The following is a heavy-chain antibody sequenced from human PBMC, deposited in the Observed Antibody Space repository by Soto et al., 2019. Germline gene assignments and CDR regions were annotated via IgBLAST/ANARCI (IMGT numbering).Heavy chain of an antibody. Sequence: QVQLQESGPGLVKPSGTLSLTCAVSGGSISSSNWWSWVRQPPGKGLEWIGEIYHSGSTNYNPSLQSRVTMSVDKSKNQFPLKLSSVTAADTAVYYCAREQENWNDGIYYFDYWGQGTLVTVSS. J-gene: IGHJ4*02. CDR3: AREQENWNDGIYYFDY. D-gene: IGHD1-1*01. CDR2: IYHSGST. V-gene: IGHV4-4*02. CDR1: GGSISSSNW.